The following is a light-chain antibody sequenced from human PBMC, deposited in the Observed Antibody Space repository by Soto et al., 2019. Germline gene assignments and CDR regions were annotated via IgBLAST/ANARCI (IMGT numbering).Light chain of an antibody. CDR3: HQYHHWPPSFT. CDR1: QSVSSSY. V-gene: IGKV3-15*01. J-gene: IGKJ3*01. Sequence: EVVLTQSPGTLSLSPGERATLSCRASQSVSSSYLAWYQHKPGQAPRLLIYAASTRATGIPARFSGSGSGTDFTLTISSLQSEDFAVYYCHQYHHWPPSFTFGPGTKVDIK. CDR2: AAS.